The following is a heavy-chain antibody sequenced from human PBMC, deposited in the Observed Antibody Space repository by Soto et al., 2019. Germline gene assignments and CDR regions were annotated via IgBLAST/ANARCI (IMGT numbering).Heavy chain of an antibody. Sequence: QVQLVESGGGVVQPGRSLRLSCAASGFTFSSYAMHWVRQAPGKGLEWVAVISYDGSNKYYADSVKGRFTISRDNSKNTLYLQMNSLRAEDTAVYYSAKLLWFGDDAFDIWGQGTMVTVSS. CDR2: ISYDGSNK. J-gene: IGHJ3*02. CDR1: GFTFSSYA. CDR3: AKLLWFGDDAFDI. V-gene: IGHV3-30-3*01. D-gene: IGHD3-10*01.